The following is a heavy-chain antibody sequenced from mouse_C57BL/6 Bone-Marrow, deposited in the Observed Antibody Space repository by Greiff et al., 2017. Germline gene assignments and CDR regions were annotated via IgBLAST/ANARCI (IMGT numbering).Heavy chain of an antibody. Sequence: EVQRVESGGGLVKPGGSLKLSCAASGFTFSSYAMSWVRQTPEKRLEWVATISDGGSYTYYPDNVKGRFTISRDNAKNNLYLQMSHLKSEDTAMYYCARDGVTHYFDYWGQGTNLTVSS. CDR2: ISDGGSYT. CDR3: ARDGVTHYFDY. D-gene: IGHD2-3*01. CDR1: GFTFSSYA. J-gene: IGHJ2*01. V-gene: IGHV5-4*01.